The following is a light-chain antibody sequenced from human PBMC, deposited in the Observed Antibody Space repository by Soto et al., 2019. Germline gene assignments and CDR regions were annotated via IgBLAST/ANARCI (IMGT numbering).Light chain of an antibody. V-gene: IGKV3-20*01. CDR1: QSVKSTY. Sequence: EIVLTQSPGTLSLSPGERATLSCGASQSVKSTYLAWYQQKPGQAPRLLIYGASTRATGIPDRFSGSGSGTDFTLTISRLEPEHFAVYYCQQYDDSPSFTFGPGTKVDIK. CDR2: GAS. J-gene: IGKJ3*01. CDR3: QQYDDSPSFT.